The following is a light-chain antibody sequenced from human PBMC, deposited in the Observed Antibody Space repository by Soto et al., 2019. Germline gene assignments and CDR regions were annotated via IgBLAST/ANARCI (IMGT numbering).Light chain of an antibody. CDR1: SSDVGGNKY. CDR3: SAFTGTTYV. Sequence: QSVLTQPASVSGSPGQSITISFTGTSSDVGGNKYVSWNQHYPGKAPTLKICDVSNRTSGVSKRISGSKSGNTAFLTISGLQAEDEADYYCSAFTGTTYVFGTGT. CDR2: DVS. V-gene: IGLV2-14*03. J-gene: IGLJ1*01.